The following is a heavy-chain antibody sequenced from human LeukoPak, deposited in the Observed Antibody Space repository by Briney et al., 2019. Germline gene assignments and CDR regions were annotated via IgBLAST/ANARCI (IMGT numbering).Heavy chain of an antibody. Sequence: GESLQISCKGSGYSFTTYWIGWMRQMPGKGLEWMGIIYPGDSDTTYSPSFQGQVTISADKSISTAYLQWSSLKASDTAMYYCARRGGYYYDSSAAFDMWGQGTMVTVSS. CDR1: GYSFTTYW. V-gene: IGHV5-51*01. CDR2: IYPGDSDT. D-gene: IGHD3-22*01. CDR3: ARRGGYYYDSSAAFDM. J-gene: IGHJ3*02.